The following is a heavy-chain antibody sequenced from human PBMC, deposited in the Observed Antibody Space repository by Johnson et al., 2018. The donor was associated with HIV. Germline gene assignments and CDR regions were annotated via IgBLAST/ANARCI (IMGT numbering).Heavy chain of an antibody. V-gene: IGHV3-15*01. CDR3: ARGGQLVAFDI. Sequence: VQLVESGGGLVKPGGSLRVSCVAAGFSFTNAWMSWVRQAPGKGLEWVGRVTSKTDGGTIDYAAAVKGRFTISRDDSKNTLYLQMNSLRAEDTAVYYCARGGQLVAFDIWGQGTMVTVSS. CDR2: VTSKTDGGTI. D-gene: IGHD6-6*01. J-gene: IGHJ3*02. CDR1: GFSFTNAW.